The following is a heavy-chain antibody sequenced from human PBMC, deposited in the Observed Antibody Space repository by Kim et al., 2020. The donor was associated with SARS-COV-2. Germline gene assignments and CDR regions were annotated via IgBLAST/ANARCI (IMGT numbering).Heavy chain of an antibody. CDR3: ARGFYGDYADY. J-gene: IGHJ4*02. CDR1: GFTFSSYS. V-gene: IGHV3-21*01. Sequence: GGSLRLSCAASGFTFSSYSMNWVRQAPGKGLEWVSSISSSSSYIYYADSVKGRFTISRDNAKNSPYLQMNSLRAEDTAVYYCARGFYGDYADYWGQGTLVTVSS. D-gene: IGHD4-17*01. CDR2: ISSSSSYI.